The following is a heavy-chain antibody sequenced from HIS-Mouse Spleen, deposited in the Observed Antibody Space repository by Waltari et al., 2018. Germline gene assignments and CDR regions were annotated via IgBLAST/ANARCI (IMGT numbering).Heavy chain of an antibody. CDR2: ISYDGSNK. Sequence: QVQLVESGGGVVQPGRSLRLSCAASGFTFSSYAMHWVRQAPGKGLEWVAVISYDGSNKYYAASVKGRFTVSRDNSKNTLYLQMNSLRAEDTAVYYCARDSYSSSWYFDYWGQGTLVTVSS. CDR1: GFTFSSYA. V-gene: IGHV3-30*04. J-gene: IGHJ4*02. D-gene: IGHD6-13*01. CDR3: ARDSYSSSWYFDY.